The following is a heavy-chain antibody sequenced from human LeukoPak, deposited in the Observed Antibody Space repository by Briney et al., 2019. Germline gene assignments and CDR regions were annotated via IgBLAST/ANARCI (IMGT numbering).Heavy chain of an antibody. CDR3: ARERHGDYVSFFRGPIEIDY. J-gene: IGHJ4*02. V-gene: IGHV1-2*06. CDR1: GYTFTGYY. D-gene: IGHD4-17*01. Sequence: EASVKVSCKASGYTFTGYYMHWVRQAPGQGLGWMGRINPNSGGTNYAQKFQGRVTMTRDTSISTAYMELSRLRSDDTAVYYCARERHGDYVSFFRGPIEIDYWGQGTLVTVSS. CDR2: INPNSGGT.